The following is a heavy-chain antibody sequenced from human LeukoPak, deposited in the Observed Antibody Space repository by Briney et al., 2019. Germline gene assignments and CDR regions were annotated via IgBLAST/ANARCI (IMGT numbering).Heavy chain of an antibody. CDR1: GYTLTELS. V-gene: IGHV1-24*01. Sequence: ASVKVSCKVSGYTLTELSIHWLRQAPGKGLEGMGGFDLEDGETVYAQKFQGRVTMTEDTSTDTAYMELSSLRSEDTAVYYCATVIANYYDSSGYYNWGQGTLVTVSS. CDR3: ATVIANYYDSSGYYN. D-gene: IGHD3-22*01. CDR2: FDLEDGET. J-gene: IGHJ4*02.